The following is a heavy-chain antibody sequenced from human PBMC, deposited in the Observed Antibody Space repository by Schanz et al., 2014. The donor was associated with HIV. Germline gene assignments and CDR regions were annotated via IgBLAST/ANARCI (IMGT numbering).Heavy chain of an antibody. V-gene: IGHV3-7*01. CDR1: GFSFSNFW. D-gene: IGHD3-22*01. J-gene: IGHJ3*01. CDR3: ARDFSQGRDSSGPYDAFDL. CDR2: KKQDESEK. Sequence: EVRLVESGGGLVQSGGSLRLSCAASGFSFSNFWVTWVRQAPGKRLEWVANKKQDESEKYYADSVKGRFTISRDNAKNSLYLQMNSLRAEDTAVYYCARDFSQGRDSSGPYDAFDLWGQGTMVTVSA.